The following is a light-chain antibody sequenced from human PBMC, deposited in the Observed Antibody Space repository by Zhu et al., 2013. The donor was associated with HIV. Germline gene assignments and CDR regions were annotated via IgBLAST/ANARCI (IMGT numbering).Light chain of an antibody. V-gene: IGKV4-1*01. Sequence: DIVMTQSPDSLAVSLGERATINCKSSQSLFFSSNTYNYIAWYQQKPGQPPKLLIYWASTRESGVPDRFSGSGSGTDFTLTISSLQAENVAVYYCQQYYSSPRTFGQGTKVEIK. J-gene: IGKJ1*01. CDR2: WAS. CDR3: QQYYSSPRT. CDR1: QSLFFSSNTYNY.